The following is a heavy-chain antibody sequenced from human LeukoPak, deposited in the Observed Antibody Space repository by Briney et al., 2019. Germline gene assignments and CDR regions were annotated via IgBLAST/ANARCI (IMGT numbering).Heavy chain of an antibody. CDR1: GYTFTDYG. V-gene: IGHV1-18*01. CDR3: ARDKGAWFYYYMDV. D-gene: IGHD6-19*01. CDR2: ISTYNGHT. J-gene: IGHJ6*03. Sequence: ASVKVSCKASGYTFTDYGVTWVRQAPGQGLEWVGWISTYNGHTKYAQNLQGRVTMTTDTSTSTAYMELRSRRYDDTAVYYCARDKGAWFYYYMDVWGKGTTVTVSS.